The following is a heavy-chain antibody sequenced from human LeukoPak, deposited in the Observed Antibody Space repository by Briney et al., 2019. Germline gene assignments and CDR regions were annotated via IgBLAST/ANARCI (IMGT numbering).Heavy chain of an antibody. CDR3: ARQRRGYSSSWYPYWFDP. CDR1: GGSISNYY. D-gene: IGHD6-13*01. V-gene: IGHV4-59*08. J-gene: IGHJ5*02. CDR2: IYYTGSI. Sequence: SETLSLTCTVSGGSISNYYWSWIRQPPGKGLEWIGYIYYTGSINYKSSLKSRVTISVDTSKNQFSLKLSSVTAADTAVYYCARQRRGYSSSWYPYWFDPWGQGTLVTVSS.